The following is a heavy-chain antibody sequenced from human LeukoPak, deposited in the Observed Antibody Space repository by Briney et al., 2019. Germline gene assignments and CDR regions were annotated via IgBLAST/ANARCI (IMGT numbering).Heavy chain of an antibody. V-gene: IGHV4-39*01. Sequence: SETLSLTCTVSGGSISSSSYYWGWIRPPPGKGLEWIGSIYYIGSTYYNPSLKSRVTISVDTSKNQFSLKLSSVTAADTAVYYCARRHGSGWYRLFDYWGQGTLVTVSS. CDR2: IYYIGST. CDR3: ARRHGSGWYRLFDY. CDR1: GGSISSSSYY. D-gene: IGHD6-19*01. J-gene: IGHJ4*02.